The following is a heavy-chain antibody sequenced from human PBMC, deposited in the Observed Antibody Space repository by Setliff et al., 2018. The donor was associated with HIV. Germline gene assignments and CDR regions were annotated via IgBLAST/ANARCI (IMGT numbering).Heavy chain of an antibody. J-gene: IGHJ6*02. Sequence: SVKVSCKASGGTFSNYALSWVRQAPGQGLEWMGGIIPMLSIANYAQKFQDRLTITADESTSTAYMELSSLTSDDTAVYHCARGEGYSSGWFKYYYKALDVWGQGTTVTVSS. D-gene: IGHD6-19*01. CDR2: IIPMLSIA. V-gene: IGHV1-69*10. CDR3: ARGEGYSSGWFKYYYKALDV. CDR1: GGTFSNYA.